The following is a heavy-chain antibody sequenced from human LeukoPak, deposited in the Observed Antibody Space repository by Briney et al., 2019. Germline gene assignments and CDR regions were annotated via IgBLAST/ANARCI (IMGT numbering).Heavy chain of an antibody. CDR2: ISTSSSYI. J-gene: IGHJ4*02. CDR1: GFTFSSYS. CDR3: ARSLIAYYDSSGLDY. V-gene: IGHV3-21*01. D-gene: IGHD3-22*01. Sequence: PGGSLRPSCAASGFTFSSYSMNWVRQAPGKGLEWVSFISTSSSYIHYADSVKGRFTISRDNAKKSLYLEMNSLRAEDTAVYYCARSLIAYYDSSGLDYWGQGTLVTVSS.